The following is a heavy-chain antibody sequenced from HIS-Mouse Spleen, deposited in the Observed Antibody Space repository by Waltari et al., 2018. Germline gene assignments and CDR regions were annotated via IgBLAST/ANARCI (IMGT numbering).Heavy chain of an antibody. Sequence: QVQLVESGGGVVQPGRSLRLSCAASGFTFSSYGMHWVRQAPGKGLGWVAVISYDGSNKYYADSVKGRFTISRDNSKNTLYLQMNSLRAEDTAVYYCARGAVAGDAFDIWGQGTMVTVSS. CDR1: GFTFSSYG. J-gene: IGHJ3*02. V-gene: IGHV3-30*03. CDR3: ARGAVAGDAFDI. CDR2: ISYDGSNK. D-gene: IGHD6-19*01.